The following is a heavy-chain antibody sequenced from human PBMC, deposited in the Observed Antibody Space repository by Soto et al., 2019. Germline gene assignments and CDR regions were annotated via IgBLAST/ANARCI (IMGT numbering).Heavy chain of an antibody. J-gene: IGHJ4*02. V-gene: IGHV3-30*18. CDR1: GFTFSNYG. CDR3: AKDGAPRYCGRSSCHPAGAY. CDR2: ISYDGSHK. Sequence: QVQLVESGGGVVQPGRSLRLSCAGSGFTFSNYGLHWVRQAPGKGLEWVAVISYDGSHKYYADSVKGRCTISRDNSNNMLDLQMDSLRSEDTAVSYCAKDGAPRYCGRSSCHPAGAYWGQGTLVTVAS. D-gene: IGHD2-15*01.